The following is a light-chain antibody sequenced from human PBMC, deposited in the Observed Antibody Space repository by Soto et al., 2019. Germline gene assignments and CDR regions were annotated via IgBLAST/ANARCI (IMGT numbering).Light chain of an antibody. CDR1: QRVSNS. V-gene: IGKV3-11*01. CDR2: NAS. CDR3: QQRGDWTRWT. Sequence: EVVLTQSPATLSLSAGESATLSCRASQRVSNSLAWYQQKPGQPPRLLIYNASSRATGIPARFSGSGSGTDFTLTISSLEPEDFAVYYCQQRGDWTRWTFGQGTKVDI. J-gene: IGKJ1*01.